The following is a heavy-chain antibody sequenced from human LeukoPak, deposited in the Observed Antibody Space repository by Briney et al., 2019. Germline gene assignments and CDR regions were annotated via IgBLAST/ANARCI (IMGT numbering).Heavy chain of an antibody. J-gene: IGHJ4*02. D-gene: IGHD2-15*01. CDR3: ARETSTVASYYFQY. CDR1: GASFSVDY. V-gene: IGHV4-34*01. CDR2: ITHSRNT. Sequence: PSETLSLTCAVYGASFSVDYWSWIRQSPGKGLEWIGEITHSRNTNYNPSFKSRVSMSVDTSKNQFSLRLSSVTAADTAIYYCARETSTVASYYFQYWGQGTLVTVSS.